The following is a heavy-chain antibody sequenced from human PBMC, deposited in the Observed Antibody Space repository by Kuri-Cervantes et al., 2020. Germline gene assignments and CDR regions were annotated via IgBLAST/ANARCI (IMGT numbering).Heavy chain of an antibody. CDR2: IWYDGSNK. D-gene: IGHD2-15*01. CDR1: GFTFSSYG. J-gene: IGHJ5*02. Sequence: GGSLRLSCAASGFTFSSYGMHWVRQAPGKGLEWVAVIWYDGSNKYYADSVKGRFTISRDNSKNTLYLQMNCLRAEDTAVYYCARGVVVAATLGWFDPWGQGTLVTVSS. CDR3: ARGVVVAATLGWFDP. V-gene: IGHV3-33*01.